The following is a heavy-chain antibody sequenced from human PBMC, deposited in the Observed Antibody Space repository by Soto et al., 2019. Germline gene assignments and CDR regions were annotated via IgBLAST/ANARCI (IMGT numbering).Heavy chain of an antibody. CDR2: ISWNSGSI. CDR3: VRDTSSGWHLKDH. J-gene: IGHJ4*02. D-gene: IGHD3-9*01. Sequence: EVDLVESGGGLAQPGRSLRLSCVASGFTFDDHGMHWFRQIPGRGPEWVSGISWNSGSIGYAESVKGRFTIFRDNAKNSLYLEMNSLRQEDTALYYCVRDTSSGWHLKDHWGQGVQVSVSS. CDR1: GFTFDDHG. V-gene: IGHV3-9*01.